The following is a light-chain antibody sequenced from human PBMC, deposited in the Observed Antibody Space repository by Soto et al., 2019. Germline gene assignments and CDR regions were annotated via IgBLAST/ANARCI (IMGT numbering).Light chain of an antibody. CDR1: SRDVGAYNY. V-gene: IGLV2-14*01. CDR3: SSNTAQFTYV. J-gene: IGLJ1*01. Sequence: QSVLTQPASVSGSPGQSITISCTGTSRDVGAYNYVSWYQHHPGKAPHLLIYQVTYRPSGVSPRFAGSKSGNTASLTISGLQPEDEADYYCSSNTAQFTYVFGTGTKRTV. CDR2: QVT.